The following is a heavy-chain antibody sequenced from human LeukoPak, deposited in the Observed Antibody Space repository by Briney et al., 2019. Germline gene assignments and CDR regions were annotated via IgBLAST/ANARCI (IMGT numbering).Heavy chain of an antibody. CDR1: GYTFTSYG. CDR2: IRVYNGDT. V-gene: IGHV1-18*01. CDR3: ARSSIGGNWFDP. D-gene: IGHD1-26*01. Sequence: ASVKVSCKASGYTFTSYGISWVRQAPGQGLEWMGWIRVYNGDTNYAQKLQGRVTMTTDTSTSTAYMELRSLRSDDTAVYYCARSSIGGNWFDPWGQGTLVTVSS. J-gene: IGHJ5*02.